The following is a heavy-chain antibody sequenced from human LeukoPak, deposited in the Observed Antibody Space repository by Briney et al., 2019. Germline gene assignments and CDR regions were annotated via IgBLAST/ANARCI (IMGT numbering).Heavy chain of an antibody. CDR2: ISSSSSTI. D-gene: IGHD3-22*01. V-gene: IGHV3-48*01. J-gene: IGHJ3*02. Sequence: AGSLTLYCAASGFTFSSYSWNWVRQAPGKGLEWVSYISSSSSTIYYAASVKGRFTLTKENAKNSLYLQMNGLRAEETAVYCWAGGWYYDRSGDAFDIWGQGGMVTVSS. CDR1: GFTFSSYS. CDR3: AGGWYYDRSGDAFDI.